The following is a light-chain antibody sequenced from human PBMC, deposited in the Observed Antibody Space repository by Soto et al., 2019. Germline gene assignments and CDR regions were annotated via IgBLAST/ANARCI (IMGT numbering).Light chain of an antibody. CDR1: ALPKQY. V-gene: IGLV3-25*02. Sequence: SYELTQPPSVSVSPGQTARITCSGDALPKQYAYWYQQKPRQAPVLVIYKDSERPSGIPERFSGSSSGTTVTLTISGVQAEEEADYYCQSADSSGTYRVFGGGTKLTVL. CDR3: QSADSSGTYRV. CDR2: KDS. J-gene: IGLJ3*02.